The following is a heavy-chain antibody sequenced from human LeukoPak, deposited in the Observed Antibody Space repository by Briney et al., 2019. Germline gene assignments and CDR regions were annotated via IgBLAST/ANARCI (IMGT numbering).Heavy chain of an antibody. V-gene: IGHV3-33*01. CDR2: IWYDGSNK. D-gene: IGHD3-22*01. CDR1: GFTFSSYG. CDR3: ARRMGYYDSSGYDAFDI. J-gene: IGHJ3*02. Sequence: RVLRLSCAASGFTFSSYGMHWVRQAPGKGLEWVAVIWYDGSNKYYADSVKGRFTISRDNSKNTLYLQMNSLRAEDTAVYYCARRMGYYDSSGYDAFDIWGQGTMVTVSS.